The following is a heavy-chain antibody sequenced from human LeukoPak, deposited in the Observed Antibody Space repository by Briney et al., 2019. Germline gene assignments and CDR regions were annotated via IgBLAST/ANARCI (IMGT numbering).Heavy chain of an antibody. V-gene: IGHV1-18*01. CDR2: ISAYNGNT. CDR1: GYTFTSYG. J-gene: IGHJ6*03. Sequence: ASVKVSCKASGYTFTSYGISWVRQAPGQGLEWMGWISAYNGNTNYAQKLQGRVTMTTDTSTSTAYMELRSLGSDDTAVYYCARVEGFGQPPIYYYYMDVWGKGTTVTVSS. D-gene: IGHD3-10*01. CDR3: ARVEGFGQPPIYYYYMDV.